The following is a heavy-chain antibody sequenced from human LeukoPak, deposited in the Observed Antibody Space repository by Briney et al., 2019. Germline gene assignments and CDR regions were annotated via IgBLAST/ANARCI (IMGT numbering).Heavy chain of an antibody. CDR1: GGSISSSRYY. V-gene: IGHV4-39*07. D-gene: IGHD4-17*01. Sequence: ASETLSLTCSVSGGSISSSRYYWGWIRQPPGKGLEWIASISYSGSSYYNPSLKSRVTISVDTSKNQVSLQLSSVTAADTAVYYCVRDDYGDYTRRFDPWGQGTLVTVSS. J-gene: IGHJ5*02. CDR2: ISYSGSS. CDR3: VRDDYGDYTRRFDP.